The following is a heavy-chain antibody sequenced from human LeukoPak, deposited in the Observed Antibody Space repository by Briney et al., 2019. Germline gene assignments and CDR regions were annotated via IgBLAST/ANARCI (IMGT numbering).Heavy chain of an antibody. CDR2: IWYDGSNK. J-gene: IGHJ4*02. V-gene: IGHV3-33*08. CDR1: DFTFSDYY. CDR3: ARERVVPAAVFDY. D-gene: IGHD2-2*01. Sequence: GGSLRLSCAASDFTFSDYYMTWIRQAPGKGLEWVAVIWYDGSNKYYADSVKGRFTISRDNSKNTLYLQMNSLRAEDTAVYYCARERVVPAAVFDYWGQGTLVTVSS.